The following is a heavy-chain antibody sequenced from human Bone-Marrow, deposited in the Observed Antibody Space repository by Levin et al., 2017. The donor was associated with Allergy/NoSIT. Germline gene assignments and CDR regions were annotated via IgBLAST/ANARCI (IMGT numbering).Heavy chain of an antibody. J-gene: IGHJ4*02. CDR2: VNPNSGGT. D-gene: IGHD6-19*01. CDR3: ARSSISAHYFDS. Sequence: ASVKVSCKTSGYTFTDYYVHWVRQAPGQGPEWMGWVNPNSGGTDYPQRFKDRVTMTRDTSIRTAYMELNRLRSDDTAMYYCARSSISAHYFDSWGQGTLVTVSS. V-gene: IGHV1-2*02. CDR1: GYTFTDYY.